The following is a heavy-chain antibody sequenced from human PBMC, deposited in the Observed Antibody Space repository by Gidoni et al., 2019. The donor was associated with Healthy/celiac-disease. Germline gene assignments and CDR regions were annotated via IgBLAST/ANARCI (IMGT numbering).Heavy chain of an antibody. D-gene: IGHD3-10*01. V-gene: IGHV3-53*02. CDR2: IYSGGST. Sequence: EVQLVETGGGLIQPGGSVRLPCEASGFTVAGDYMSWVRQAPGKGLEWVSVIYSGGSTYYADSVKGRFTISRDNSKNTLYLQMNSLRAEDTAVYYCARAQDYYGSGSYGYYFDYWGQGTLVTVSS. J-gene: IGHJ4*02. CDR3: ARAQDYYGSGSYGYYFDY. CDR1: GFTVAGDY.